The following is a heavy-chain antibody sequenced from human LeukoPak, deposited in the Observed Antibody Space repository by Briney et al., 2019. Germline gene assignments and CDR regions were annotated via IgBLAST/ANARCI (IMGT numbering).Heavy chain of an antibody. CDR2: IYSGGST. J-gene: IGHJ3*02. CDR3: ARDPNGDYIGAFDM. V-gene: IGHV3-53*04. D-gene: IGHD4-17*01. CDR1: GFTVSSNY. Sequence: GGSLRLSCAASGFTVSSNYMSWVRQAPGKGLEWVSVIYSGGSTYYADSVKGRFTISRHNSKNTLYLQMNSLRAEDTAVYYCARDPNGDYIGAFDMWGPGTMVTVSS.